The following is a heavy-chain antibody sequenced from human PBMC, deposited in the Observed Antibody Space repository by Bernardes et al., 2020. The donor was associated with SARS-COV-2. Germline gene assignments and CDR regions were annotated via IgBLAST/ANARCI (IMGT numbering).Heavy chain of an antibody. V-gene: IGHV3-74*01. CDR2: INSDGSTT. CDR3: VRGPSDGHGRFEY. CDR1: GFTFSSYW. Sequence: GGSLRLSCAASGFTFSSYWMHWVRQAPGKGLVWVSRINSDGSTTTYADSVKGRFTISRDNAKNTLYLQMNSLRAEDTAVYFYVRGPSDGHGRFEYWGQGTLGTVSS. J-gene: IGHJ4*02.